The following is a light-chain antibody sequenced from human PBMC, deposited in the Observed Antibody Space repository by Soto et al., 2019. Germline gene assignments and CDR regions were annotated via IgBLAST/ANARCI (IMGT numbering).Light chain of an antibody. Sequence: EILMTQSPATLSVPPGERVTLSCRASQSVNSNLAWYQQKRGQAPRLLIYGASITATGISARFSGSGSETEFTLTIGSLQSEAFAIYYCQQYNNWPHTFGGGTKVEI. CDR2: GAS. J-gene: IGKJ4*01. CDR1: QSVNSN. CDR3: QQYNNWPHT. V-gene: IGKV3-15*01.